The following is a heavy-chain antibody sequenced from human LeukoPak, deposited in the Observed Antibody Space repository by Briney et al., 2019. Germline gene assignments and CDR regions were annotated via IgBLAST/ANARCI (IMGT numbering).Heavy chain of an antibody. D-gene: IGHD5-24*01. Sequence: GGSLRLSCAASGFSFRDYEMNWVRQAPGKGLEWVSYISITSNTIHYADSVKGRFTITRDNTKNSMHLQMTRLRADDTAVYYCARGALDAYDSWGQGTPVTVSS. V-gene: IGHV3-48*03. CDR2: ISITSNTI. J-gene: IGHJ5*01. CDR3: ARGALDAYDS. CDR1: GFSFRDYE.